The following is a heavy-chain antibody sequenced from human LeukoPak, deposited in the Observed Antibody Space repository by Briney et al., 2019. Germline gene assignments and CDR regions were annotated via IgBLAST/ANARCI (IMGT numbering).Heavy chain of an antibody. CDR3: AKDLLVVVPAAIRGLDY. D-gene: IGHD2-2*02. Sequence: GGSLRLSCAASGFTFSSYGMHWVRQAPGKGLEWVAFIRYDGSNKYYADSVKGRFTISRDNSKNTLYLQMNSLRAEDTAVYYCAKDLLVVVPAAIRGLDYWGQGTLVTVSS. CDR2: IRYDGSNK. V-gene: IGHV3-30*02. CDR1: GFTFSSYG. J-gene: IGHJ4*02.